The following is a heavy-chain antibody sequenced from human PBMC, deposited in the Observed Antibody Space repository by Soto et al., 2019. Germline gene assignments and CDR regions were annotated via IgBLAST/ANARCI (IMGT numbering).Heavy chain of an antibody. V-gene: IGHV1-2*02. CDR1: GCTFNGYY. CDR3: ARNYYDSSDLDYLDY. J-gene: IGHJ4*02. D-gene: IGHD3-22*01. CDR2: VNPISGGT. Sequence: VASVKVSCQASGCTFNGYYMHWGGQAPVQGLEWVVCVNPISGGTNYAQKFKGRVTMTRDTSIATVYMDLSRLKYEDTAVYYCARNYYDSSDLDYLDYWGQGTLVTLSS.